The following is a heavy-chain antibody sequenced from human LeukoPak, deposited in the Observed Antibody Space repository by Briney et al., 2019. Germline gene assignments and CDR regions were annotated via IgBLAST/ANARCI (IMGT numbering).Heavy chain of an antibody. CDR3: ARSITGTTPGAFDI. Sequence: GASVKVSCKASGYTFTSYGISWVRQAPGQGLEWMGWISAHNGNTNYAQKLQGRVTMTTDTSTSTAYMELRSLRSDDTAVYYCARSITGTTPGAFDIWGQGTMVTVSS. CDR1: GYTFTSYG. CDR2: ISAHNGNT. J-gene: IGHJ3*02. V-gene: IGHV1-18*01. D-gene: IGHD1-7*01.